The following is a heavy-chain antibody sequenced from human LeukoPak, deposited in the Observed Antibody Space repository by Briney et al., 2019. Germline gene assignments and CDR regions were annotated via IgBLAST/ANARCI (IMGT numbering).Heavy chain of an antibody. CDR2: ISYDGSNK. CDR1: GFTFSSYG. V-gene: IGHV3-30*18. J-gene: IGHJ4*02. D-gene: IGHD1-26*01. CDR3: AKDWIVGATGH. Sequence: GRSLRLSCAASGFTFSSYGMHWVRQAPGKGLEWVAVISYDGSNKYYADSVKGRFTISRDNSKNTLYLQMNSLRAEDTAAYYCAKDWIVGATGHWGQGTLVTVSS.